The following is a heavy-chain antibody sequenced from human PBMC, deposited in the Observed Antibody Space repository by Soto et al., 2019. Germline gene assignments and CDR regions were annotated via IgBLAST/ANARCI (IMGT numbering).Heavy chain of an antibody. CDR2: IIPIFGTA. CDR1: GGTFSSYA. V-gene: IGHV1-69*13. Sequence: SVKVSCKASGGTFSSYAISWVRQAPGQGLEWMGGIIPIFGTANYAQKFQGRVTITADESTSTAYMELSSLRSEDTAVYYCASLKMATIHGGPDYWGQGTLVTVSS. J-gene: IGHJ4*02. D-gene: IGHD5-12*01. CDR3: ASLKMATIHGGPDY.